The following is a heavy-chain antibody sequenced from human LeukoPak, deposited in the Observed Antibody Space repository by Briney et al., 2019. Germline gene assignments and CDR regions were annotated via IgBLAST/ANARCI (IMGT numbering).Heavy chain of an antibody. Sequence: GGSLRLSCAPSGFTFSTYWMIRVRQAPGKGLEYVSHMNADGSTTNYADSVKGRFTISRDNAKNTLYLQMDSLRAEDTAVYYCGRDNHGSVDYWGQGSLVTVSS. J-gene: IGHJ4*02. D-gene: IGHD3-10*01. CDR1: GFTFSTYW. CDR3: GRDNHGSVDY. CDR2: MNADGSTT. V-gene: IGHV3-74*01.